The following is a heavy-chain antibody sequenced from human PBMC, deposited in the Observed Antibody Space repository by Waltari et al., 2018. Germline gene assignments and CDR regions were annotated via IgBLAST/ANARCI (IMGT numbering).Heavy chain of an antibody. V-gene: IGHV3-23*01. Sequence: VQLLESGEGLVQPGASLRRACVASGFTFSNTGMPWFRRAPGKGLEWLSSISGSGVGTYYADSVKGRFTISRDNSKNTLFLHMNSLTAEDTASYYCAKIVTRSHFDYWGQGTLVTVSS. D-gene: IGHD2-21*01. CDR3: AKIVTRSHFDY. CDR2: ISGSGVGT. J-gene: IGHJ4*02. CDR1: GFTFSNTG.